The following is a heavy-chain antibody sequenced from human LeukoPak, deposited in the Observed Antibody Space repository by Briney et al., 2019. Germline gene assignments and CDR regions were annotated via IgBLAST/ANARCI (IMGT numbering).Heavy chain of an antibody. V-gene: IGHV3-7*01. Sequence: GSLRLSCAASGFNFNTYWMGWVRQAPGKGLEWVANIKQDGSEKYYVDSVKGRFTISRDNAKNSMYLQMNSLRAEDTAVYYCARPLMYYYGSETYFWFDPWGQGTLVTVSS. CDR1: GFNFNTYW. D-gene: IGHD3-10*01. CDR3: ARPLMYYYGSETYFWFDP. CDR2: IKQDGSEK. J-gene: IGHJ5*02.